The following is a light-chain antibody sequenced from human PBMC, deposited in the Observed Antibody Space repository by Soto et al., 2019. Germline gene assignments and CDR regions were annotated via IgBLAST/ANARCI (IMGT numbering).Light chain of an antibody. Sequence: IQMTQSPSSLSASVGDRVTITCRASQRIGTYLNWYQQRPGRAPKLLISPISTLQRGVTSRFSGIGSGTDVTLTITGLQPEDSATYSCQQSYSTPYTFGQGTNLEIK. V-gene: IGKV1-39*01. CDR1: QRIGTY. J-gene: IGKJ2*01. CDR3: QQSYSTPYT. CDR2: PIS.